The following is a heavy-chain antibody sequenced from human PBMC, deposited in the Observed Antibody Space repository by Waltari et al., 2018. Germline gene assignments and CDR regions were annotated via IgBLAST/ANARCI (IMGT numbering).Heavy chain of an antibody. Sequence: QVQLVESGGGVVQPGGSLRLSCAESGFTCGSDGMHCVRQAPGKGLEWVAFIRYDGSNTYYADSVKGRLTISRDNSKNTLYLQMNSLRAEDTAVYYCAVWGSYDAFDIWGQGTMVTVSS. CDR2: IRYDGSNT. J-gene: IGHJ3*02. V-gene: IGHV3-30*02. D-gene: IGHD2-8*01. CDR1: GFTCGSDG. CDR3: AVWGSYDAFDI.